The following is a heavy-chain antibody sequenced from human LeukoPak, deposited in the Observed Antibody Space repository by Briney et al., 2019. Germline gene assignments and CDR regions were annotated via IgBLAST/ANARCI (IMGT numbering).Heavy chain of an antibody. Sequence: PGGSLRLSCAASGFTFSSYSMNWVRQAPGKGLEWVAVISYDGSNKYYADSVKGRFTISRDNSKNTLYLQMNSLRAEDTAVYYCAKVPGGYCSSTSCYFDYWGQGTLVTVSS. D-gene: IGHD2-2*01. V-gene: IGHV3-30*18. J-gene: IGHJ4*02. CDR3: AKVPGGYCSSTSCYFDY. CDR1: GFTFSSYS. CDR2: ISYDGSNK.